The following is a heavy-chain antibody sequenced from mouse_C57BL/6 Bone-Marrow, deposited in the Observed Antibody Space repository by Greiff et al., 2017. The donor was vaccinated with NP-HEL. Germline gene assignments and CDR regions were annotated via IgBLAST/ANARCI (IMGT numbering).Heavy chain of an antibody. D-gene: IGHD1-1*01. CDR3: TTGGSSPYAMDY. V-gene: IGHV14-4*01. CDR2: IDPENGDT. CDR1: GFNIKDDY. Sequence: EVQLQESGAELVRPGASVKLSCTVSGFNIKDDYMHWVKQRPEQGLEWIGWIDPENGDTEYASKFPGKATITADPSTNTAYLQLSSLTSEDTAVNYCTTGGSSPYAMDYWGQGTSVTVSS. J-gene: IGHJ4*01.